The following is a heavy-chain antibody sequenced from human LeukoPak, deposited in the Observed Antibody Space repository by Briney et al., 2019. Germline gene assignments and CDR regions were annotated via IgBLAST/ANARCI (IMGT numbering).Heavy chain of an antibody. Sequence: ASVKVSCKASGYTFTGYYMHWVRQAPGQGLEWMGWINPNSGGTNYAQKFQGRVTMTRDTSISTAYMELSRLRSDDTAVYYCARDPPYYYDSSGYFDYWGQGTLATVSS. CDR3: ARDPPYYYDSSGYFDY. V-gene: IGHV1-2*02. J-gene: IGHJ4*02. CDR2: INPNSGGT. CDR1: GYTFTGYY. D-gene: IGHD3-22*01.